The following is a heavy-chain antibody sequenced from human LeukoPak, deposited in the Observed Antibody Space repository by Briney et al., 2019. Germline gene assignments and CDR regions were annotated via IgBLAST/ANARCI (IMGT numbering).Heavy chain of an antibody. CDR1: GYTLTELS. CDR2: FDPEDGET. D-gene: IGHD6-6*01. CDR3: ATPGGYSSSGVWFDP. V-gene: IGHV1-24*01. J-gene: IGHJ5*02. Sequence: ASVKVSCKVSGYTLTELSMHWVRQAPGKGLEWRGGFDPEDGETIYAQKFQGRVTMTEDTSTDTAYMELSSLRSEDTAVYYCATPGGYSSSGVWFDPWGQGTLVTVSS.